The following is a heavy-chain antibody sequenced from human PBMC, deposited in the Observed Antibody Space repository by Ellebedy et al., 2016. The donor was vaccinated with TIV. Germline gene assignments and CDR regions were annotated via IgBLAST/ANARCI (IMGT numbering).Heavy chain of an antibody. CDR1: GGSISRSSHY. J-gene: IGHJ5*02. V-gene: IGHV4-39*07. CDR3: ARDPALPRGRFDT. Sequence: MPSETLSLTCTVSGGSISRSSHYWGWIRQPPGKGLEWIGSIYYSGSAYYNPSLKSRVTVSVDTSKNQFSLNLSSVTAADTAVYYCARDPALPRGRFDTWGQGTLVTVSS. CDR2: IYYSGSA.